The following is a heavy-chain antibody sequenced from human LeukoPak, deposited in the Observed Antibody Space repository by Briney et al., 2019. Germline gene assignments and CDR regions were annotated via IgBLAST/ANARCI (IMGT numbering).Heavy chain of an antibody. D-gene: IGHD3-10*01. J-gene: IGHJ6*02. CDR3: ARPGVLAMDV. CDR1: GYAFTNYH. CDR2: LYPNSGKT. Sequence: GASVTVSCKASGYAFTNYHLNWVRQASGQGLEWMGWLYPNSGKTHSAQDFQGRDTMTRDTSTTTAYMELTNLTSDDTAVYYCARPGVLAMDVWGQGTTVSV. V-gene: IGHV1-8*01.